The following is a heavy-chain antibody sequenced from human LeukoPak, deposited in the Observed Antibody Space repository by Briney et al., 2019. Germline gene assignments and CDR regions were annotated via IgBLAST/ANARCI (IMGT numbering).Heavy chain of an antibody. V-gene: IGHV4-4*07. D-gene: IGHD1-26*01. J-gene: IGHJ5*02. CDR1: GDSISRYY. CDR3: ARGGGSYEEGNWFDP. CDR2: IYNGGII. Sequence: SETLSLTCTVSGDSISRYYWSWIRQPAGKGLEWIGRIYNGGIITYNPSLKSRVTMSIDTSNNQFSLRLRFVTAADTAVYYCARGGGSYEEGNWFDPWGQGTLVTVSS.